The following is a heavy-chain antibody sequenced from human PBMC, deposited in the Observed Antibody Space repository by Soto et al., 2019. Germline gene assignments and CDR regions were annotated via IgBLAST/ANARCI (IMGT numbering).Heavy chain of an antibody. CDR3: AKGSDGYNFEYFQY. Sequence: GGSLRLSCAASGFTFSSCGMHWVRQAPGKGLEWVAVISSDGSNNYYADSVKGRFTISRDNSKKTLYLQMNSLRPEDTAVYYCAKGSDGYNFEYFQYWGQGTLVTVSS. CDR1: GFTFSSCG. CDR2: ISSDGSNN. V-gene: IGHV3-30*18. J-gene: IGHJ1*01. D-gene: IGHD5-12*01.